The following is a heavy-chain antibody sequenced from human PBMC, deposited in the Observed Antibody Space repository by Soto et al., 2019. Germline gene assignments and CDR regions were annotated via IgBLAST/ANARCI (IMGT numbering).Heavy chain of an antibody. CDR2: ISYDGSNK. CDR3: ARVNSGPFDY. CDR1: GFTFSSYA. D-gene: IGHD6-19*01. Sequence: QVQLVESGGGVVQPGRSLRLSCAASGFTFSSYAMHWVRQAPGKGLEWVAVISYDGSNKYYADSVKGRFTISRDNSKNTLYLQMNSLRAEDTAVYYCARVNSGPFDYWGQGTLVTVSS. V-gene: IGHV3-30-3*01. J-gene: IGHJ4*02.